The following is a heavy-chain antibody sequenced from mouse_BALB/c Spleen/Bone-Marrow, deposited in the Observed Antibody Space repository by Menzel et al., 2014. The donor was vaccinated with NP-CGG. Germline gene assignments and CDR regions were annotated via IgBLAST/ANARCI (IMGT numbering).Heavy chain of an antibody. CDR2: INPTSGYA. CDR1: GYTFTGYT. Sequence: VQLQQSGAELARHGASVKMSCKASGYTFTGYTIHWVKQRPGQGLEWIGYINPTSGYANYNQKFKDKATLTADKSSSTAYMQLSSLTSEDSAVFYCARSMIVYFAIDYWGQGTSVTVSS. V-gene: IGHV1-4*01. J-gene: IGHJ4*01. D-gene: IGHD2-3*01. CDR3: ARSMIVYFAIDY.